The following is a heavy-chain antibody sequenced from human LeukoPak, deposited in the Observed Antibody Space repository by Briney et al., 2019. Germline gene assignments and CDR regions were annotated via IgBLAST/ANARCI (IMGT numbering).Heavy chain of an antibody. CDR1: GFTFSSYW. J-gene: IGHJ6*02. CDR3: ARDVAGTRFYYYGMDV. V-gene: IGHV3-66*01. Sequence: GGSLRLSCAASGFTFSSYWMSWVRQAPGKGLEWVSVIYSGGSTYYADSVKGRFTISRDNSKNTLYLQMNSLRAEDTAVYYCARDVAGTRFYYYGMDVWAKGPRSPSP. D-gene: IGHD6-19*01. CDR2: IYSGGST.